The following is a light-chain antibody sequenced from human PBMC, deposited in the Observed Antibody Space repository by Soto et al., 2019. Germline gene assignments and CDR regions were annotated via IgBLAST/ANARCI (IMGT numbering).Light chain of an antibody. CDR3: QQSYSTPRT. J-gene: IGKJ2*01. CDR1: QTISNF. Sequence: DIQMTQSPSSLSAYVGDRVTITCRASQTISNFLNWYQQKPGKAPNLLIYAASGLQSGVPSRFSASGSGTDFTLNISSLQPEDFATYYCQQSYSTPRTFGQGTKLEIK. V-gene: IGKV1-39*01. CDR2: AAS.